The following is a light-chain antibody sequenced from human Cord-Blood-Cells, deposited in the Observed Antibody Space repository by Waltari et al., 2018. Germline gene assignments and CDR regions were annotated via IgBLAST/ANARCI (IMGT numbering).Light chain of an antibody. Sequence: QSVLTQPPSVSGAPGQRVTISCTGSSSNIGAGYDVHWYQQLPGTAPKLLIYGNINRPSGVPDRFSGSKSGTSASLASTGLQAEDEADYYCQSYDSSLSGVVFGGGTKLTVL. J-gene: IGLJ2*01. V-gene: IGLV1-40*01. CDR1: SSNIGAGYD. CDR2: GNI. CDR3: QSYDSSLSGVV.